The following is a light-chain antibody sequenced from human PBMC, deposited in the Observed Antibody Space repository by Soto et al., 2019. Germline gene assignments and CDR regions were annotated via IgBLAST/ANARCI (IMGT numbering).Light chain of an antibody. CDR3: QQYNNWPPWT. V-gene: IGKV3-15*01. CDR1: QSVSSN. CDR2: GAS. Sequence: EMVVTQSPATLSVSPGERATLSCRASQSVSSNLAWYQQKPGQAPRLLIYGASTRATGIPARFSGSGSGTEFTLTIGSLQSEDFAVYYCQQYNNWPPWTFGQGTKVDIK. J-gene: IGKJ1*01.